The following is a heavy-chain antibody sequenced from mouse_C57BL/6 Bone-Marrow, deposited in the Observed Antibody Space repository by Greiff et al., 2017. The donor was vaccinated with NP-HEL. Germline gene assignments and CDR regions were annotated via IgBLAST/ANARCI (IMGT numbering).Heavy chain of an antibody. J-gene: IGHJ3*01. CDR2: IDPEDGDT. V-gene: IGHV14-1*01. CDR3: TTWNYYGSSEGFAY. Sequence: EVQLQQSGAELVRPGASVKLSCTASGFNIKDYYMHWVKQRPEQGLEWIGRIDPEDGDTEYAPKFQGKATMTADTSSNTAYLQLSSLTSEDTAVYYCTTWNYYGSSEGFAYWGQGTLVTVSA. CDR1: GFNIKDYY. D-gene: IGHD1-1*01.